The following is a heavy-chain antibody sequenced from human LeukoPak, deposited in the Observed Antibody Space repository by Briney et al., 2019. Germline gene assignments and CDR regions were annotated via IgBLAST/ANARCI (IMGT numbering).Heavy chain of an antibody. CDR2: INQDGTEK. V-gene: IGHV3-7*01. D-gene: IGHD2-15*01. Sequence: GGSLRLSCAASGFTFGSFWMSWVRQAPGKGLEWVANINQDGTEKYYVDSVKGRFTISRHNAKKSLYLHMNSLRAEDTAVYFCASGNYFDSWGQGTLVAVSS. J-gene: IGHJ4*02. CDR1: GFTFGSFW. CDR3: ASGNYFDS.